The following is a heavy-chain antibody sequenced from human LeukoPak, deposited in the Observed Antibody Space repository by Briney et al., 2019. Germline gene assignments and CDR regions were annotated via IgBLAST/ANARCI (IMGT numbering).Heavy chain of an antibody. V-gene: IGHV3-30-3*01. D-gene: IGHD3-16*01. Sequence: GGSLRLSCAASGFTFSSYAMHWVRQAPGKGLEWVAVIPYDGSNKYYADSVRGRFTISRDNSKNTLYLQMNSLRAEDTAVYYCARACFWGLDYWGQGTLVTVSS. CDR2: IPYDGSNK. J-gene: IGHJ4*02. CDR3: ARACFWGLDY. CDR1: GFTFSSYA.